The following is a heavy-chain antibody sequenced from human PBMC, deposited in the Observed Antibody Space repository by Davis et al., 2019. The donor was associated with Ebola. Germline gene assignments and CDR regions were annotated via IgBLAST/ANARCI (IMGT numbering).Heavy chain of an antibody. V-gene: IGHV1-69*04. D-gene: IGHD4-23*01. Sequence: SVKVSCKASGGTFSSYTISWVRQAPGQGLEWMGRIIPILGIANYAQKFQGRVTMTTDTSTSTAYMELRSLRSDDTAVYYCARDLVVTPLHYWGQGTLVTVSS. J-gene: IGHJ4*02. CDR2: IIPILGIA. CDR1: GGTFSSYT. CDR3: ARDLVVTPLHY.